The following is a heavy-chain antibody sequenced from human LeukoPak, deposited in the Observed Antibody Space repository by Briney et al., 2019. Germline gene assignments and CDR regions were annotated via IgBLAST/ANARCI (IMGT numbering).Heavy chain of an antibody. V-gene: IGHV3-21*01. CDR1: GFTFSSYS. CDR2: ISSSISYI. CDR3: AREYCSSTSCYPNTFDI. J-gene: IGHJ3*02. D-gene: IGHD2-2*01. Sequence: GGSLRLSCAASGFTFSSYSMNWVRQAPGKGLEWVSSISSSISYIYYADSVKGRFTISRDNAKNSLYLQMNSLRAEDTAIYYCAREYCSSTSCYPNTFDIWGQGTMVTVSS.